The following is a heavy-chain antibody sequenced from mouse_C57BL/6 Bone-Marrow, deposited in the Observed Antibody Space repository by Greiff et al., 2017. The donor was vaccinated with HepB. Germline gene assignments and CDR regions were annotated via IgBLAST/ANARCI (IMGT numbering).Heavy chain of an antibody. D-gene: IGHD2-1*01. CDR3: AKGNFHYYAMDY. CDR1: GYTFTSYW. V-gene: IGHV1-69*01. J-gene: IGHJ4*01. CDR2: IDPPDSYT. Sequence: VQLQQPGAELVMPGASVKLSCKASGYTFTSYWMHWVKQRPGQGLEWIGEIDPPDSYTNYNQKFKGKSTLTVDKSSSTAYMQLSSLTSEDSAVYYCAKGNFHYYAMDYWGQGTSVTVSS.